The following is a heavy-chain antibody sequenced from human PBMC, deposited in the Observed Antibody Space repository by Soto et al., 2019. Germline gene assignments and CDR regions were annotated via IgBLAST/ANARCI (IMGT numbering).Heavy chain of an antibody. D-gene: IGHD6-6*01. J-gene: IGHJ5*02. Sequence: EVQLVESGGGLVKPGGSLRLSCAASGFTFSSYSMNWVRQAPGKGLEWVSSISSSSSYIYYADSVQGRFTISRDNAKNSLYLQMTSLRAEDTAVYYCARDRGGSSSGWFDPWGQGTLVTVSS. V-gene: IGHV3-21*01. CDR2: ISSSSSYI. CDR3: ARDRGGSSSGWFDP. CDR1: GFTFSSYS.